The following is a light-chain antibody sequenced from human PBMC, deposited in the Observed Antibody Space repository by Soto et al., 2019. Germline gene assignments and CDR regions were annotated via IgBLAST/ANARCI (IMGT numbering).Light chain of an antibody. V-gene: IGKV2-40*01. CDR2: TLA. CDR3: RPSIASGG. Sequence: DIVMTQTPLSLPVTPGEPASISCRSSQSLLDSDDGNTYLDWYLQKPGQSPQLLIYTLAYRASGVPGRFSGGGSGTDFTLKISTLDAEYIGDQYRRPSIASGGFGQGNKVEI. J-gene: IGKJ1*01. CDR1: QSLLDSDDGNTY.